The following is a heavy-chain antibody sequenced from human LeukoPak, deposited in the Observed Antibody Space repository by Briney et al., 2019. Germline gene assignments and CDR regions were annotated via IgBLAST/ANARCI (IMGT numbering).Heavy chain of an antibody. J-gene: IGHJ4*02. CDR3: ARDFYGDSFYFDY. CDR1: GFTFSDYY. CDR2: ISSSGSTI. D-gene: IGHD4-17*01. Sequence: KPGGSLRLSSAASGFTFSDYYMSWIRQAPGKGLEWVSYISSSGSTIYYADSVKGRFTISRDNAKNSLYLQMNSLRAEDTAVYYCARDFYGDSFYFDYWGQGTLVTVSS. V-gene: IGHV3-11*04.